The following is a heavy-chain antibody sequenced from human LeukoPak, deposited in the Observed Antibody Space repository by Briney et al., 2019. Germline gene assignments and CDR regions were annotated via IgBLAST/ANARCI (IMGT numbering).Heavy chain of an antibody. Sequence: ASVKVSCKASGGTFSSYAISWVRQAPGQGLEWMGGIIPIFGTANYAQKFQGRVTITADESTSTAYMELSRLRSDDTAVYYCARDHRIAAAGIGYWGQGTLVTVSS. V-gene: IGHV1-69*13. CDR3: ARDHRIAAAGIGY. D-gene: IGHD6-13*01. J-gene: IGHJ4*02. CDR1: GGTFSSYA. CDR2: IIPIFGTA.